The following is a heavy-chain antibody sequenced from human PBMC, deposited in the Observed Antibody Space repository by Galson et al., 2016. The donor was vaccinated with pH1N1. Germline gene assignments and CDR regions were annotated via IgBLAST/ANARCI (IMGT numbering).Heavy chain of an antibody. CDR3: ARGDLEWSSHFDY. V-gene: IGHV3-33*01. CDR1: GFAFSSYG. CDR2: IWFDGSYE. J-gene: IGHJ4*02. Sequence: SLRLSCAASGFAFSSYGMHWVRQAPGKGLEWVAVIWFDGSYEFYADSVKGRFTISRDNSKNTLHLQMNGLRAEDTAVYYCARGDLEWSSHFDYWGQGTLVTVSS. D-gene: IGHD3-3*01.